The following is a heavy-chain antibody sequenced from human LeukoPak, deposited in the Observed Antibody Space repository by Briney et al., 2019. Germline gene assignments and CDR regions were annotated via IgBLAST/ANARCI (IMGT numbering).Heavy chain of an antibody. V-gene: IGHV3-23*01. Sequence: GGSLRLSCVAFRFTFSGYAMSWVRQAPGKRLEWVSSTDGTGGGSYYADAVKGRFTISRDNAKNSLYLQMNSLRAEDTAVYYCARDPAYDFWSYAFDIWGQGTMVTVSS. D-gene: IGHD3-3*01. CDR1: RFTFSGYA. CDR3: ARDPAYDFWSYAFDI. J-gene: IGHJ3*02. CDR2: TDGTGGGS.